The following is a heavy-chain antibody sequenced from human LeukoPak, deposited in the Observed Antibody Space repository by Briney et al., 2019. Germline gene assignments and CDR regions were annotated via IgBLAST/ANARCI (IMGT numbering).Heavy chain of an antibody. J-gene: IGHJ5*02. V-gene: IGHV4-34*01. CDR1: GGSFSGYY. CDR3: ARGALYCSSTSCSSNWFDP. CDR2: INHSGST. D-gene: IGHD2-2*01. Sequence: SETLSLTCAVYGGSFSGYYWSWIRQPPGKGLEWIGEINHSGSTNYNPSLKSRVTISVDTSKNQFSLKLSSVTAADTAVYYCARGALYCSSTSCSSNWFDPWGQGTLVTVSS.